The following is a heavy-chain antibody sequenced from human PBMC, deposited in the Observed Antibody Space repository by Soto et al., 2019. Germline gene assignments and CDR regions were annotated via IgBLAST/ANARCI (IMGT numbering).Heavy chain of an antibody. D-gene: IGHD3-3*01. Sequence: ASVKVSCKASGYTFTSYGISWVRQAPGQGLEWMGWISAYNGNTNYAQKLQGRVTMTTDTSTSTAYMELRSLRSDDTAVYYFARDLQTLRDFWSGSENDAFDIWGQGTMVTVSS. J-gene: IGHJ3*02. CDR3: ARDLQTLRDFWSGSENDAFDI. V-gene: IGHV1-18*01. CDR1: GYTFTSYG. CDR2: ISAYNGNT.